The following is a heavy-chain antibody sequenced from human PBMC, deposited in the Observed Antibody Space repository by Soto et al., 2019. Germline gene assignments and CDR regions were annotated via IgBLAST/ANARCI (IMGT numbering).Heavy chain of an antibody. CDR2: IIPIFGTA. CDR1: GGTFSSYA. Sequence: SVKVSCKASGGTFSSYAISWVRQAPGQGLEWMGGIIPIFGTANYAQKFQGRVTITADESTSTAYMELSSLRSEDTAVYYYARGLAPYKNNWFDSWGQGTLVNVSS. CDR3: ARGLAPYKNNWFDS. D-gene: IGHD1-1*01. V-gene: IGHV1-69*13. J-gene: IGHJ5*01.